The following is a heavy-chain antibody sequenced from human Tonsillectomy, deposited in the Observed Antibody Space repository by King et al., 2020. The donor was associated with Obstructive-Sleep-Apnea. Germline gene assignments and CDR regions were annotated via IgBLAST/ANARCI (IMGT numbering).Heavy chain of an antibody. J-gene: IGHJ4*02. V-gene: IGHV3-48*04. Sequence: DVQLVESGGGLAQPGGSLRLSCAASGFTFNIYNMNWVRQAPGKGLEWVSYISSSSSTIYYADSMKGRFTISRDNAKHSLYLQMNSLRAEDTAVYYCARDSTISARAGVDYWGQGTLVTVSS. CDR3: ARDSTISARAGVDY. CDR1: GFTFNIYN. CDR2: ISSSSSTI. D-gene: IGHD6-6*01.